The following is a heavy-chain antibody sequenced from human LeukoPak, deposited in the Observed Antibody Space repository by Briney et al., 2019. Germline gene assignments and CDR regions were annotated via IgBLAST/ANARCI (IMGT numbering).Heavy chain of an antibody. CDR2: ISAYNGNT. D-gene: IGHD2-2*01. CDR1: GYTFTSYG. CDR3: ARDEDIVVVPAAGSSFDY. V-gene: IGHV1-18*01. Sequence: GASVKVSCKASGYTFTSYGISWVRQAPGQGLEWMGWISAYNGNTNYAQKLQGRVTMTTDTSTSTAYMELRSLRSDDTAVYYCARDEDIVVVPAAGSSFDYWGQGTLVTVSS. J-gene: IGHJ4*02.